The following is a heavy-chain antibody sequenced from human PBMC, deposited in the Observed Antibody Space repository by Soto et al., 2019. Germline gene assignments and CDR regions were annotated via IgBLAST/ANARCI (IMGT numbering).Heavy chain of an antibody. D-gene: IGHD3-9*01. CDR2: IYYSGST. CDR3: ARETSPELRYFDCLLYEAYYFDY. V-gene: IGHV4-61*01. Sequence: PSETLSLTCTVSGGSVSSGSYYWSWIRQPPGKGLEWIGYIYYSGSTNYNPSLKSRVTISVDTSKNQFSLKLSSVTAADTAVYYCARETSPELRYFDCLLYEAYYFDYWGQGTLVTVSS. CDR1: GGSVSSGSYY. J-gene: IGHJ4*02.